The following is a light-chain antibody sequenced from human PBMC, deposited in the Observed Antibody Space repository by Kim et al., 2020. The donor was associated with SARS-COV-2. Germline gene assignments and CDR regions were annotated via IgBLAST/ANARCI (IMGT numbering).Light chain of an antibody. CDR3: LQHHRYPIT. CDR2: AAS. Sequence: DVQMTQSPSSLSASVGDRVTITCRASQDIRKDLGWYQQKPGKAPKRLLYAASSLQSGVPLRFSGSGSGTEFSLTISSLHPEDFATYYCLQHHRYPITFDPGTKVDIK. CDR1: QDIRKD. J-gene: IGKJ3*01. V-gene: IGKV1-17*01.